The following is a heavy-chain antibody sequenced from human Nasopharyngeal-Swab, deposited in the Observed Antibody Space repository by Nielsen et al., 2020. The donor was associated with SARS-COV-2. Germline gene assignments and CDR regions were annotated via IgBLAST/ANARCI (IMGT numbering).Heavy chain of an antibody. V-gene: IGHV4-34*01. CDR2: INHSGST. Sequence: ESLKISCAVYGGSFSGYYWSWIRQPPGKGLEWIGEINHSGSTNYNPSLKSRVTISVDTSKNQFSLKLSSVTAADTAVYYCARDQVYCSGGSCYPYNWFDPWGQGTRVTVSS. CDR1: GGSFSGYY. J-gene: IGHJ5*02. D-gene: IGHD2-15*01. CDR3: ARDQVYCSGGSCYPYNWFDP.